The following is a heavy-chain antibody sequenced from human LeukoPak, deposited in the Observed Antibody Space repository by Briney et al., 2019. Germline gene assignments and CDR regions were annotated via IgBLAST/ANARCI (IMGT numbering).Heavy chain of an antibody. Sequence: RGESLKISCKGSGYSFTSYWIGWVRQMPGKGLEWMGIIYPGDSDTRYSPSFQGQVTISADESISTAYLQWSSLKASDTAMYYCARRSYGSGSYYSFDFDYWGQGTLVTVSS. J-gene: IGHJ4*02. CDR2: IYPGDSDT. V-gene: IGHV5-51*01. CDR1: GYSFTSYW. D-gene: IGHD3-10*01. CDR3: ARRSYGSGSYYSFDFDY.